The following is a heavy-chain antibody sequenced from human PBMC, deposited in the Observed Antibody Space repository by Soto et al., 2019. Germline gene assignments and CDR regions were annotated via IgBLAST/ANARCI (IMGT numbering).Heavy chain of an antibody. J-gene: IGHJ4*02. V-gene: IGHV3-48*03. CDR3: ARSWNEYFEY. CDR2: IPASGGTI. D-gene: IGHD1-1*01. CDR1: GFTFSNYE. Sequence: EVQLVESGGGLVQTGGSLRLSCAASGFTFSNYEMNWVRQAPGKGLEWVLYIPASGGTIHYADSVKGRFTISRDNARKSLYLQMNSLRVEDTAVYYCARSWNEYFEYWGQGSLVTVSS.